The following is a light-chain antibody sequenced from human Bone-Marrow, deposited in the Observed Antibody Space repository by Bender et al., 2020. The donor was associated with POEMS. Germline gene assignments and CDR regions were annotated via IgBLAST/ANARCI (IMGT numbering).Light chain of an antibody. CDR2: QDN. CDR3: QAWGSSTHVV. V-gene: IGLV3-1*01. J-gene: IGLJ2*01. Sequence: YELTQPPSLSVSPGQTASITCSGDKLGDKYVSWYQQKPGQSPVLVIYQDNNRPSGIPERFSGSNSGNTATLTISGTQAMDEADYYCQAWGSSTHVVFGGGTKLTVL. CDR1: KLGDKY.